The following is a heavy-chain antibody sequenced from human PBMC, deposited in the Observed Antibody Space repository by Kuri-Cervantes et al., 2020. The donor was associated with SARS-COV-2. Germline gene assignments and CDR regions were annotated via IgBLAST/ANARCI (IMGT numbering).Heavy chain of an antibody. CDR2: INPSGGST. CDR1: GYTFTSYY. J-gene: IGHJ4*02. Sequence: ASVKVSCKASGYTFTSYYMHWVRQAPGQGLEWMGIINPSGGSTSYARKFQGRVTMTRNTSISTAYMELSSLRSEDTAVYYCARVTTAQGGDFDYWGQGTLVTVPS. V-gene: IGHV1-46*01. D-gene: IGHD4-17*01. CDR3: ARVTTAQGGDFDY.